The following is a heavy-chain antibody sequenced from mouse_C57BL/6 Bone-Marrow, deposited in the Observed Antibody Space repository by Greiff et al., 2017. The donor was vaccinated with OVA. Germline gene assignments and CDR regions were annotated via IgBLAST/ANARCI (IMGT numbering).Heavy chain of an antibody. Sequence: QVQLQQPGAELVKPGASVKMSCKASGYTFTSYWITWVKQRPGQGLEWIGDIYPGSGSTNYNEKFKSKATLTVDTSSSTAYMQLSSLTSEDSAVYDSERERGSYYGNWAWFAYWGQGTLVTVSA. CDR3: ERERGSYYGNWAWFAY. D-gene: IGHD2-1*01. J-gene: IGHJ3*01. CDR1: GYTFTSYW. CDR2: IYPGSGST. V-gene: IGHV1-55*01.